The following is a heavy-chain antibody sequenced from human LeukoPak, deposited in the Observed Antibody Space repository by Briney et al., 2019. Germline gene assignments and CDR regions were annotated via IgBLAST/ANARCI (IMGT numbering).Heavy chain of an antibody. D-gene: IGHD3-22*01. V-gene: IGHV3-48*03. CDR3: ARAHYYGSTAFDY. Sequence: GGSLRLSCAASGFTFSSYEMNWVRQAPGKGLEWVSYISSSGSTIYYADSVKGRFTISRDNAKNSLYLQMNSLRAEDTAVYYCARAHYYGSTAFDYWGQGTLVTVSS. CDR2: ISSSGSTI. J-gene: IGHJ4*02. CDR1: GFTFSSYE.